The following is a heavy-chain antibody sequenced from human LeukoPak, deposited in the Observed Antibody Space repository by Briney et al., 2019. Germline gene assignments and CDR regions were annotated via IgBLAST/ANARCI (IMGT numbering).Heavy chain of an antibody. V-gene: IGHV4-4*07. D-gene: IGHD2-2*01. CDR2: IYSSGTT. CDR3: ARDPGYCSSTSCYVGFDY. J-gene: IGHJ4*02. Sequence: SETLSLTCTVSGGSISSYYWSWIRQPAGKGPEWIGHIYSSGTTNYNPSLKSRVTMSVDTSKNQFSLKLTSVTAADTAVYYCARDPGYCSSTSCYVGFDYWGQGTLVTVSS. CDR1: GGSISSYY.